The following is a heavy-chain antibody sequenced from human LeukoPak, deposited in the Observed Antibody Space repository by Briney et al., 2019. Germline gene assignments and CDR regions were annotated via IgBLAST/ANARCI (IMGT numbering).Heavy chain of an antibody. D-gene: IGHD2-21*01. CDR2: INPNSGGT. J-gene: IGHJ4*02. V-gene: IGHV1-2*02. CDR3: ARSPHYAYCGGDCYIDY. Sequence: GASVKVSCKASGYTFTGYYMHWVRQPPGQGLEWMGWINPNSGGTNYAQKFQGRVTMTRDTSISTAYMELSRLRSDDTAVYYCARSPHYAYCGGDCYIDYWGQGTLVTVSS. CDR1: GYTFTGYY.